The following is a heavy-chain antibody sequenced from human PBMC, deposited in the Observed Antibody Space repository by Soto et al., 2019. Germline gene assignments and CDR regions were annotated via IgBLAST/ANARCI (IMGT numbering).Heavy chain of an antibody. Sequence: PSETLSLTCTVSGGSISSSSYYWGWIRQPPGKGLEWIGSIYYSGSTYYNPSLKSRVTISVDTSKNQFSLKLSSVTAADTAVYYCXRHPEVAAGTPAGWFDPWGQGTLVTVSS. J-gene: IGHJ5*02. V-gene: IGHV4-39*01. CDR1: GGSISSSSYY. CDR2: IYYSGST. CDR3: XRHPEVAAGTPAGWFDP. D-gene: IGHD6-13*01.